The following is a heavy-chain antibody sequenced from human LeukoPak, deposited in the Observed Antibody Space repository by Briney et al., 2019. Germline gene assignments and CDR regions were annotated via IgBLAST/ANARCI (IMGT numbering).Heavy chain of an antibody. CDR3: AREMRYGGTDYFDY. CDR2: ISGSGGST. D-gene: IGHD4-23*01. Sequence: TGGSLRLSCAASGFTFSSYAMSWVRQAPGKGLEWVSAISGSGGSTYYADSVKGRFTISRDNSKNTLYHQMNSLRAEDTAVYYCAREMRYGGTDYFDYWGQGTLVTVSS. CDR1: GFTFSSYA. J-gene: IGHJ4*02. V-gene: IGHV3-23*01.